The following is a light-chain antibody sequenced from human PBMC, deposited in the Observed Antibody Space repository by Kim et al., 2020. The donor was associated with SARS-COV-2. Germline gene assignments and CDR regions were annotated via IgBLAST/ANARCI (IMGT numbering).Light chain of an antibody. V-gene: IGLV1-44*01. Sequence: QSVLTQPPSASGTPVQRVTISCSGSSSNIGSNNVNWYQQLPETAPKLLIYSNNERPSGVPDRFSGSKSGTSASLAISGLQSEDEADYYCASWDDSLSGSWVFGGGTQLTVL. CDR1: SSNIGSNN. CDR3: ASWDDSLSGSWV. J-gene: IGLJ3*02. CDR2: SNN.